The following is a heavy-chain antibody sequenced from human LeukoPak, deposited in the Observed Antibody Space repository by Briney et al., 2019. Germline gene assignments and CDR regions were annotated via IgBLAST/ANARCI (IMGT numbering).Heavy chain of an antibody. CDR1: GFTFRIYA. CDR3: ARRGSEWNSYFYPMDV. Sequence: TGGSLRLSCAGAGFTFRIYAMSWVRQAPGKGLEWVSGISGSDASTFYADSVMGRFTISRDNSMNTLYLQMNNVRAEDAAIYFCARRGSEWNSYFYPMDVWGQGTTVTVSS. J-gene: IGHJ6*02. V-gene: IGHV3-23*01. CDR2: ISGSDAST. D-gene: IGHD3-3*01.